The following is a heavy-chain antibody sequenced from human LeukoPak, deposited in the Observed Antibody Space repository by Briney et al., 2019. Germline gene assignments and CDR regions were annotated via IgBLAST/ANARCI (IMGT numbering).Heavy chain of an antibody. CDR2: ISSSGSYT. Sequence: GALRLSCAASGFSFSDYYMSWIRQAPGKGLEWVSYISSSGSYTNYADSVKGRFTISRDNAKNSLYLQMNSLRAEDTAVYYCARVRGYTGMVDYWGQGTLVTVSS. D-gene: IGHD5-18*01. J-gene: IGHJ4*02. CDR3: ARVRGYTGMVDY. V-gene: IGHV3-11*05. CDR1: GFSFSDYY.